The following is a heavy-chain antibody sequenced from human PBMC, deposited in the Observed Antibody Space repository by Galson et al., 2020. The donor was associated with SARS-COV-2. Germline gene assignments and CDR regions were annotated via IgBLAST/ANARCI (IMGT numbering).Heavy chain of an antibody. V-gene: IGHV3-9*01. CDR3: AKADGKYYDDNKYLDK. CDR1: GLTFDDYA. Sequence: QAGGSLRLSCAVSGLTFDDYAIHWVRQAPGKGLEWVSGISWNGLSSGYADSVKGRFTISRDNAKNSLYLHMDSLRAEDTALYYCAKADGKYYDDNKYLDKWGQGTLVTVSS. J-gene: IGHJ4*02. D-gene: IGHD3-22*01. CDR2: ISWNGLSS.